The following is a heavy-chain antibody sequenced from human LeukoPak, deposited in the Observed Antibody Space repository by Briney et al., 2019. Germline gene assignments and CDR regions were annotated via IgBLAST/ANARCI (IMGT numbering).Heavy chain of an antibody. D-gene: IGHD3-22*01. CDR2: ISSSSSYI. V-gene: IGHV3-21*01. CDR1: GFTLSSYW. J-gene: IGHJ4*02. CDR3: AKDLGDFYDSSGPFDY. Sequence: GGSLRLSCAASGFTLSSYWMIWVRQAPGKGLEWVSSISSSSSYIYYADSVKGRFTISRDNAKNSLYLQMNSLRAEDTAVYYCAKDLGDFYDSSGPFDYWGQGTLVTVSS.